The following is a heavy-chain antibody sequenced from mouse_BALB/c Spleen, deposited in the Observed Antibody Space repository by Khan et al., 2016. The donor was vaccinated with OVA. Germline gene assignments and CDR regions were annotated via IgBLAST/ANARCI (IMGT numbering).Heavy chain of an antibody. CDR1: GYTFSNYW. D-gene: IGHD2-3*01. Sequence: QLQQSGTELVRPGASVKLSCKASGYTFSNYWINWVKQRPGQGLEWIGNIYPSDSYTNYNQNFKDKATLTVDKSSSTAYMQLSSPTSEDSAVYYCIREEVDGSSFAYWGQGTLVTVSA. J-gene: IGHJ3*01. CDR2: IYPSDSYT. CDR3: IREEVDGSSFAY. V-gene: IGHV1-69*02.